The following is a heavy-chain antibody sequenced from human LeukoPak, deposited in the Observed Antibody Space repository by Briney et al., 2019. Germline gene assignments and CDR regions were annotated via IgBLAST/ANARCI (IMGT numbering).Heavy chain of an antibody. CDR3: ARGRNIYRF. CDR1: GFTFSDYW. CDR2: IKQDGGEK. V-gene: IGHV3-7*01. J-gene: IGHJ4*02. D-gene: IGHD1-26*01. Sequence: GGPLRLSCVVSGFTFSDYWMSWVRQAPGKGLEWVANIKQDGGEKYYVDCVKGRFTISRDNAKNSLYLQMNSLRAEDTAVYYCARGRNIYRFWGQGTLVTVSS.